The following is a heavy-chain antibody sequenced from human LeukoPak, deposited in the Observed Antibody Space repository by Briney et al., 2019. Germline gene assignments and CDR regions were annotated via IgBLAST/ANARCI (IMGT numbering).Heavy chain of an antibody. Sequence: SPTLSLTFTISGASVSTNNVAWNWIRQSPPKPPEQRAGTYGRTKWYNDYAVSARSRITITPDTSKYQYSLQLNSATPEDTAVYYCAREVRHYYGSGSYYYFDYWGQGTLVTVSS. CDR3: AREVRHYYGSGSYYYFDY. D-gene: IGHD3-10*01. CDR2: TYGRTKWYN. CDR1: GASVSTNNVA. V-gene: IGHV6-1*01. J-gene: IGHJ4*02.